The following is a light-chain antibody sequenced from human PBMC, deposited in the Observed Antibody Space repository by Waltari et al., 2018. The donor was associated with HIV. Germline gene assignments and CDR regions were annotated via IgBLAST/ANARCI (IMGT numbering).Light chain of an antibody. Sequence: DIQMTQSPSSVSVAVGGAVSINCRASKNIGKTLAWYQLKSNKAPRLLIYEASRLDDGVPARFSGSGSKSNFSLDITNLQSEDHGIYICQQAKTFPHTFAGGTRVE. CDR1: KNIGKT. J-gene: IGKJ4*01. CDR3: QQAKTFPHT. V-gene: IGKV1-12*01. CDR2: EAS.